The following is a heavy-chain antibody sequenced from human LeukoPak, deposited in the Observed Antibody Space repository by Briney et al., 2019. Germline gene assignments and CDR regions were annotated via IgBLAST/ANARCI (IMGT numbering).Heavy chain of an antibody. V-gene: IGHV3-23*01. CDR3: AKVDTIFGVVISYRLFDY. CDR2: ISGSGGST. J-gene: IGHJ4*02. D-gene: IGHD3-3*01. CDR1: GFTFSSYA. Sequence: GGSLRLSCAASGFTFSSYAMSWVCQAPGKGLEWVSAISGSGGSTYYADSVKGRFTISRDNSKNTLYLQMNSLRAEDTAVYYCAKVDTIFGVVISYRLFDYWGQGTLVTVSS.